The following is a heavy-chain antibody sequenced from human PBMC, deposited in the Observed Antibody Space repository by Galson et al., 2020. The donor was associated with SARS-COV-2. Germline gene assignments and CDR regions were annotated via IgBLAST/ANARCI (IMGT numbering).Heavy chain of an antibody. CDR1: GFTFSSYA. V-gene: IGHV3-23*01. CDR2: LSGGGGST. D-gene: IGHD6-19*01. Sequence: GESLKISCATSGFTFSSYAMSWVRQAPGKGLEWVSALSGGGGSTYYADSVKGRFTISRDNSKNTLYLQMNSLRVDDTAVYFCAKAGSGWTSGLDWGQGTLVTVSS. J-gene: IGHJ4*02. CDR3: AKAGSGWTSGLD.